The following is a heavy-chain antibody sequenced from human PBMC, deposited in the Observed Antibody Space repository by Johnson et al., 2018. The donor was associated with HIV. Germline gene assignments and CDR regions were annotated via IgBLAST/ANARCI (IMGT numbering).Heavy chain of an antibody. CDR3: ARESLTTSDAFDM. CDR2: ISVTGSVI. D-gene: IGHD1-1*01. Sequence: QMQLVESGGGLVKPGGSLRLSCTLSGFSFSDYYMSWFRQAPGKGLEWLSYISVTGSVIYYADSVKGRFTISRDNTKNSGYLQMNSPTAEDTAVYYCARESLTTSDAFDMWGQGTMVSVSS. V-gene: IGHV3-11*04. CDR1: GFSFSDYY. J-gene: IGHJ3*02.